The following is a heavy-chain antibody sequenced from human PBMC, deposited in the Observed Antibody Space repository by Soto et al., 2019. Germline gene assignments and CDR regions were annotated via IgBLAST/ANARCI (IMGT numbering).Heavy chain of an antibody. CDR3: ARHSKGYDPRYY. J-gene: IGHJ4*02. V-gene: IGHV4-59*08. CDR1: GGSISGYY. D-gene: IGHD5-12*01. Sequence: SETLSLTCTVSGGSISGYYWSWIRQSPGKRLEWIGCINYSGSINYSGSTNYNPSLKSRVTISGDTSKNHFSLKLSSVTAADTAVYYCARHSKGYDPRYYCGQGILVTVSS. CDR2: INYSGSINYSGST.